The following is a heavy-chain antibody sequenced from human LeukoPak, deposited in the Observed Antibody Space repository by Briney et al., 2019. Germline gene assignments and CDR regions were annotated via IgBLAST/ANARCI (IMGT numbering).Heavy chain of an antibody. J-gene: IGHJ4*02. CDR1: GFSFSSYW. Sequence: PGGSLRLSCAASGFSFSSYWMHWVRQAPGKGLLWVSRINTDGSSTYYADSVKGRFTISRDNSKNTLYLQMNSLRAEDTAVYYCARHRRLYSSSLNELDYWGQGTLVTVSS. CDR3: ARHRRLYSSSLNELDY. CDR2: INTDGSST. D-gene: IGHD6-6*01. V-gene: IGHV3-74*01.